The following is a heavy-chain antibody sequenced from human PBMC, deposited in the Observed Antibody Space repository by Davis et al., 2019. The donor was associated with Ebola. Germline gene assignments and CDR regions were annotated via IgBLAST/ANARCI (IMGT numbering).Heavy chain of an antibody. J-gene: IGHJ5*02. CDR1: GYTFARYA. CDR2: INTNRDTP. Sequence: ASVKVSCKGSGYTFARYAINWVRQAPGQRLEWIGSINTNRDTPTYAPGFAGRFVFSLDTSVSTAYLQIRSLKPDDTAVYYCARSGSSWYDWLDPWGQGTLVTVSS. D-gene: IGHD6-13*01. V-gene: IGHV7-4-1*02. CDR3: ARSGSSWYDWLDP.